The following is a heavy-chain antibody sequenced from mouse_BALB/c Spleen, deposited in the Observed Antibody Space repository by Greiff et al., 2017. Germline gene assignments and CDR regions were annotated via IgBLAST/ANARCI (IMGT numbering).Heavy chain of an antibody. CDR2: ISYSGST. CDR1: GDSITSGY. J-gene: IGHJ3*01. Sequence: EVHLVESGPSLVKPSQTLSLTCSVTGDSITSGYWNWIRKFPGNKLEYMGYISYSGSTYYNPSLKSRISITRDTSKNQYYLQLNSVTTEDTATYYCARGEGLTGTFAYWGQGTLVTVSA. CDR3: ARGEGLTGTFAY. D-gene: IGHD4-1*01. V-gene: IGHV3-8*02.